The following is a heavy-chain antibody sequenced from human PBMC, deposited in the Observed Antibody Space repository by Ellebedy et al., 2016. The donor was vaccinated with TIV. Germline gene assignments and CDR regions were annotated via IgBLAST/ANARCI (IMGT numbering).Heavy chain of an antibody. CDR2: IRGSGDGI. D-gene: IGHD5-18*01. CDR1: GFTFSTYA. Sequence: GESLKISCAASGFTFSTYAMNWIRHGPGKGLAWVAVIRGSGDGIDYADSVKGRFSISRDNAKNSLYLQLDSLRAEDTAVYSCSRGYGYGFSSPPWFGPWGQGTLVTVSS. V-gene: IGHV3-21*01. J-gene: IGHJ5*02. CDR3: SRGYGYGFSSPPWFGP.